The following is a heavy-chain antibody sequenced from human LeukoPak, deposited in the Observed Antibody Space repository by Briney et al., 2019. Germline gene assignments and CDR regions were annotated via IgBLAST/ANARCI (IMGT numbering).Heavy chain of an antibody. CDR3: ARDGQHILTGYLDY. CDR1: GFTFSSYA. J-gene: IGHJ4*02. Sequence: GRSLRLSCAASGFTFSSYAMHWVRQAPGKGLEWVAVISYDGSNKYYADSVKGRFTISRDNSKNTLYLQMNSLRAEDTAVYYCARDGQHILTGYLDYWGQGTLVTVSS. CDR2: ISYDGSNK. V-gene: IGHV3-30*04. D-gene: IGHD3-9*01.